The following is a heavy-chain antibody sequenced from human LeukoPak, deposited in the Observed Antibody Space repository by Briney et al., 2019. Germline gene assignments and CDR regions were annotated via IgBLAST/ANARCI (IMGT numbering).Heavy chain of an antibody. V-gene: IGHV4-31*03. D-gene: IGHD3-10*01. Sequence: QPSETLSLTCTVSGGSISSGGYYWSWIRQHPGKGLEWIGYIYYSGSTYYNPSLKSRVTISVDTSKNQFSLKLSSVTAADTAVYYCAREKRNGMVRGVDYYFDYWGQGTLVTVSS. CDR1: GGSISSGGYY. J-gene: IGHJ4*02. CDR2: IYYSGST. CDR3: AREKRNGMVRGVDYYFDY.